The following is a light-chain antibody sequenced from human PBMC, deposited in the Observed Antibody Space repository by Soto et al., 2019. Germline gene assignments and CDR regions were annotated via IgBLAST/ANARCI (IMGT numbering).Light chain of an antibody. CDR3: QQYNSYSWT. CDR2: DAS. V-gene: IGKV1-5*01. Sequence: DIQMTRSTSTQSASVRDRVTTTCRASQSISSWLAWYQQKPGKAPKLLIYDASSLESGVPSRFSGSGSGTEFTLTISSLQPDDFATYYCQQYNSYSWTFGQGTKVDI. J-gene: IGKJ1*01. CDR1: QSISSW.